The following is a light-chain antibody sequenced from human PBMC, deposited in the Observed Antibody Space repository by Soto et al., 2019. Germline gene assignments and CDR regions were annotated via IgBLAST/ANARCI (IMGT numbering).Light chain of an antibody. CDR1: SSDIGGYNY. Sequence: QSALTQPASVSGSPGQSITISRSGSSSDIGGYNYVSWYQQYPGKAPKRIIYEVSHRPSSVSDRFSGSKFGNTASLTISGLQAEDEADYYCGSYTSSSAWVFGTGTKLTVL. CDR2: EVS. J-gene: IGLJ1*01. V-gene: IGLV2-14*01. CDR3: GSYTSSSAWV.